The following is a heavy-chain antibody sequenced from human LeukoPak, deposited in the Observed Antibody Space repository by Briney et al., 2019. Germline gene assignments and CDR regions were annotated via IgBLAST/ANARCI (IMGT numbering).Heavy chain of an antibody. V-gene: IGHV3-30*18. D-gene: IGHD3-9*01. CDR3: AKGHYDILTGLDY. J-gene: IGHJ4*02. CDR2: ISYDGSNK. Sequence: PGRSLRLSCAASGFTFSSYGMHWVRQAPGKGLEWVAVISYDGSNKYYADSVKGRFTISRDNSKNTLYLQMNSLRAKDTAVYYCAKGHYDILTGLDYWGQGTLVTVSS. CDR1: GFTFSSYG.